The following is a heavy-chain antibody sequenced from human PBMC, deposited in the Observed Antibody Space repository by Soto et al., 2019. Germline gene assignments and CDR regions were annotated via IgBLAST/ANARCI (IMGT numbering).Heavy chain of an antibody. CDR2: IKQDGSEK. CDR1: GFTFSSYW. J-gene: IGHJ3*02. CDR3: ARAADNSETLARLYAFDI. Sequence: GGSLRLSCAASGFTFSSYWMSWVRQAPGKGLEWVANIKQDGSEKYYVDSVKGRFTISRDNAKNSLYLQMNSLRAEDTAVYYCARAADNSETLARLYAFDIWGQGTMVTVSS. D-gene: IGHD6-6*01. V-gene: IGHV3-7*01.